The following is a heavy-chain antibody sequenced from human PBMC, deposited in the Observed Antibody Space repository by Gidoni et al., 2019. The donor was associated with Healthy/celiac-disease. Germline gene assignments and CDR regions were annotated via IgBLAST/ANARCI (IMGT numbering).Heavy chain of an antibody. CDR3: AKDLMYSGSLDLYYYYYGMDV. CDR1: GFTFSSYG. V-gene: IGHV3-30*18. J-gene: IGHJ6*02. CDR2: ISYDGSNK. Sequence: QVQLVESGGGVVQPGRSLRLSCAASGFTFSSYGMHWVRQAPGKGLEWVAVISYDGSNKYYADSVKGRFTISRDNSKNTLYLQMNSLRAEDTAVYYCAKDLMYSGSLDLYYYYYGMDVWGQGTTVTVSS. D-gene: IGHD1-26*01.